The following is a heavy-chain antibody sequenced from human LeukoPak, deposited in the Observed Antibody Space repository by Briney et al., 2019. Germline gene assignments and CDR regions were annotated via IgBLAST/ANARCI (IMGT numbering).Heavy chain of an antibody. V-gene: IGHV1-8*01. CDR3: ARGSSMATATY. D-gene: IGHD5-18*01. CDR2: MNPNSGNT. CDR1: GYTFTSYD. J-gene: IGHJ4*02. Sequence: ASVKVPSKASGYTFTSYDINWVRQATGQGLEWMGWMNPNSGNTGYAQKFQGRVTMTRNTSISTAYMELSSLRSEDTAVYYCARGSSMATATYWGQGTLVTVSS.